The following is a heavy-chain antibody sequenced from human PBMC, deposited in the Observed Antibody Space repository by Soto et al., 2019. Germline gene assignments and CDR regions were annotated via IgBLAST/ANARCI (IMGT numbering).Heavy chain of an antibody. CDR1: GFTFSSYG. V-gene: IGHV3-30*18. CDR2: ISYDGSNK. CDR3: AKASTVVPYGMDV. D-gene: IGHD4-17*01. Sequence: QVQLVESGGGVVQPGRSLRLSCAASGFTFSSYGMHWVRQAPGKGLEWVAVISYDGSNKYYADSVKGRFTISRDNSKNPLYLQMNSLRAEDTAVYYCAKASTVVPYGMDVWGQGTTVTVSS. J-gene: IGHJ6*02.